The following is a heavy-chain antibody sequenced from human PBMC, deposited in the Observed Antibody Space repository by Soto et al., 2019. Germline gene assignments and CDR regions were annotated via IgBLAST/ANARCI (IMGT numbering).Heavy chain of an antibody. CDR1: GGSISSGGYS. J-gene: IGHJ4*02. Sequence: QLQLQESGSGLVKPSQTLSLTCAVSGGSISSGGYSWSWIRQPPGKGLEWIGYIYHSGSTYYNPSXXXRXXISVDRSKTQFSLKLSSVTAADTAVYYCAAGAIFGVVPLDYWGQGTLVTVSS. CDR3: AAGAIFGVVPLDY. D-gene: IGHD3-3*01. V-gene: IGHV4-30-2*01. CDR2: IYHSGST.